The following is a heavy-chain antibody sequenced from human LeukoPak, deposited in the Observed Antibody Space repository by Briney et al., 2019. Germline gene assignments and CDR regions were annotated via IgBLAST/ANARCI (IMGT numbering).Heavy chain of an antibody. J-gene: IGHJ4*02. D-gene: IGHD3-10*01. CDR1: GFTFSSYA. Sequence: HPGGSLRLSCAASGFTFSSYAMSWVRQAPGKGLEWVSAISGSGGSTYYADSVKGRFTISRDNSKNTLYLQMNSLRAEDTAVYYCAKAPTPMVRVVSAFDYWGQGTLVTVSS. CDR3: AKAPTPMVRVVSAFDY. V-gene: IGHV3-23*01. CDR2: ISGSGGST.